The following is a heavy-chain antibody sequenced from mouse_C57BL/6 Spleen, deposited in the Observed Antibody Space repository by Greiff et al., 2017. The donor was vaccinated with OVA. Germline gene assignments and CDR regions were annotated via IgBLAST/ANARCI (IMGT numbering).Heavy chain of an antibody. CDR3: ARSGGYDAFAY. CDR2: IHPNSGST. J-gene: IGHJ3*01. V-gene: IGHV1-64*01. D-gene: IGHD2-2*01. Sequence: VQLQQPGAELVKPGASVKLSCKASGYTFTSYWMHWVKQRPGQGLEWIGMIHPNSGSTNYNEKFKSKATLTVDKSSSTAYMQLSSLTSEDSAVYYCARSGGYDAFAYWGQGTLVTVSA. CDR1: GYTFTSYW.